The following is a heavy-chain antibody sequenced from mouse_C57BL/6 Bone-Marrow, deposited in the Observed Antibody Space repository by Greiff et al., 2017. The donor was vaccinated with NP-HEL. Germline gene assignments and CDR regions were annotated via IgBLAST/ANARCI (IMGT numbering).Heavy chain of an antibody. J-gene: IGHJ3*01. CDR1: GFTFSDYG. CDR3: ARSGDSSGYLFAY. Sequence: EVQRVESGGGLVKPGGSLKLSCAASGFTFSDYGMHWVRQAPEKGLEWVAYISSGSSTIYYADTVKGRFTISRDNAKNTLFLQMTSLRSEDTAMYYCARSGDSSGYLFAYWGQGTLVTVSA. V-gene: IGHV5-17*01. CDR2: ISSGSSTI. D-gene: IGHD3-2*02.